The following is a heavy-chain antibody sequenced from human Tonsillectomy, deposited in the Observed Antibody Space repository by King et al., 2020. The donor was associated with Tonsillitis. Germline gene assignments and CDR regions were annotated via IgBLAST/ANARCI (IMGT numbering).Heavy chain of an antibody. J-gene: IGHJ4*02. CDR2: TSYNEINK. Sequence: VQLVESGGGVVQPGGSLRLSCAASGLTFSSNAMHWVRQAPGKGLEWVAITSYNEINKYYADSVKCRFTISRDNSKNTLYLQMNSLRAEDTAVYYCAREAYGDYYFDYWGQGTLVTVSS. D-gene: IGHD4-17*01. CDR1: GLTFSSNA. V-gene: IGHV3-30*04. CDR3: AREAYGDYYFDY.